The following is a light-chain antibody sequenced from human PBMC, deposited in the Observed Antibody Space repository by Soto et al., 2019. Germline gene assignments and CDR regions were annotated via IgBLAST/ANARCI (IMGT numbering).Light chain of an antibody. CDR2: KAS. CDR3: QQYDIFSLT. V-gene: IGKV1-5*03. Sequence: DIQMTQSPSTLSASVGDRVTITCRASQSINSWLAWYQQKPGKAPKRLIYKASTLESGIPSRFSGGGSGTEFTLNISSLQPDDFATYYCQQYDIFSLTFGGGTKVEVK. CDR1: QSINSW. J-gene: IGKJ4*01.